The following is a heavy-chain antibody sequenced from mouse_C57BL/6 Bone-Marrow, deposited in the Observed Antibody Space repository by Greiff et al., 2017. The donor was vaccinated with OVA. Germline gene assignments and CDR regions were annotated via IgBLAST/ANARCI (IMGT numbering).Heavy chain of an antibody. CDR3: AREGITTAPWYFDV. D-gene: IGHD1-1*01. CDR1: GYSFTDYN. V-gene: IGHV1-39*01. CDR2: INPNYGTT. J-gene: IGHJ1*03. Sequence: VQLQQSGPELVKPGASVKISCKASGYSFTDYNMNWVKQSNGKSLEWIGVINPNYGTTSYNQKFKGKATLTVDQSSSTAYMQLNSLTSEDSAVYFCAREGITTAPWYFDVWGTGTTVTVSS.